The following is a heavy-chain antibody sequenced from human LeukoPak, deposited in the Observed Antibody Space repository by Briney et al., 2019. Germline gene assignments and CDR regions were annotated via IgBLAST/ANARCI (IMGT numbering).Heavy chain of an antibody. CDR3: ARVLSGRGSLYDYYYYMDV. V-gene: IGHV3-11*01. J-gene: IGHJ6*03. D-gene: IGHD3-10*01. CDR2: IGSSGNSK. Sequence: AGGSLRLSCAASGFSFRDYYMIWIRQAPGEGLEWVSYIGSSGNSKYYADSVKGRFTISRDISKNTLYLQMNSLRAEDTAVYYCARVLSGRGSLYDYYYYMDVWGKGTTVTISS. CDR1: GFSFRDYY.